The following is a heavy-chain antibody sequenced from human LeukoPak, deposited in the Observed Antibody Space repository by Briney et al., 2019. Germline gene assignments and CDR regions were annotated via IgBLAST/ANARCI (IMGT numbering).Heavy chain of an antibody. CDR1: GYTFTSYD. J-gene: IGHJ4*02. Sequence: ASGKVSSKASGYTFTSYDINWVRQATEQGLEWMGWMNPNSGKTGYAQKVQGRVTMTRNTSISTAYMELSRLRSEDTAVYYCARGLEGPAAGDYWGQGALVAVSS. D-gene: IGHD6-13*01. V-gene: IGHV1-8*01. CDR2: MNPNSGKT. CDR3: ARGLEGPAAGDY.